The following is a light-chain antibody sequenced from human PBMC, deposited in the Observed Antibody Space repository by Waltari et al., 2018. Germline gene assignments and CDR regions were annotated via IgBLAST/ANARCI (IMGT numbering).Light chain of an antibody. V-gene: IGKV3-11*01. CDR1: QSVSSY. Sequence: EIVLTQSPATLSLSPGERATLSCRASQSVSSYLIWYQQKPGQAPWLLIYDAFNRATGIPARFSGSGSGTDFTLTISSLEPEDFAVYYCQQRANWPITFGQGTRLEIK. CDR3: QQRANWPIT. CDR2: DAF. J-gene: IGKJ5*01.